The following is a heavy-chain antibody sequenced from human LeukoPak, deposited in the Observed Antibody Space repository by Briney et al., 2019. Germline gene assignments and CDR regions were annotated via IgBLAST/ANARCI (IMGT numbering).Heavy chain of an antibody. CDR2: INGGGSST. CDR1: GFTFRSYW. CDR3: ASAYYHYYFDY. D-gene: IGHD3-16*01. J-gene: IGHJ4*02. Sequence: GGSLRLSWEASGFTFRSYWMHWVRQAPGKGLVWVSRINGGGSSTSYADSVKGRFTISRDNAKNTLYLQMNSLRAEDSAVYYCASAYYHYYFDYWGQGTLVTVSS. V-gene: IGHV3-74*01.